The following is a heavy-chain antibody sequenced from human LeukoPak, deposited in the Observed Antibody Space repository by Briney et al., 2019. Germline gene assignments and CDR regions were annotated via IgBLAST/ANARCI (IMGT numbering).Heavy chain of an antibody. CDR2: IYHSGST. J-gene: IGHJ3*02. V-gene: IGHV4-38-2*02. CDR3: ARETARDGFDI. CDR1: GYSISSGYY. Sequence: SETLSLTCAVSGYSISSGYYWGWIRQTPGKGLEWIGSIYHSGSTYDNPSLKSRVTTSVDTSKNQFSLKLRSVTAADTAVYYCARETARDGFDIWGQGTMVTVSS.